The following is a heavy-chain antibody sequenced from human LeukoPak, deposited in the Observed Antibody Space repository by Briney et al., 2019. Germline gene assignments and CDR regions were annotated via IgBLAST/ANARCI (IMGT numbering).Heavy chain of an antibody. V-gene: IGHV3-74*01. D-gene: IGHD3-10*01. CDR1: GFTLWKYW. Sequence: PGGPLRLSCAPSGFTLWKYWMHGVPPAPGEGRVWVSRIISDGSSTNYADYVKGRFTISRDNAKNTLYLQMHSLRAEDTAVYYCAKTSGTMVRGFYMDVWGKGTTVTISS. CDR2: IISDGSST. CDR3: AKTSGTMVRGFYMDV. J-gene: IGHJ6*03.